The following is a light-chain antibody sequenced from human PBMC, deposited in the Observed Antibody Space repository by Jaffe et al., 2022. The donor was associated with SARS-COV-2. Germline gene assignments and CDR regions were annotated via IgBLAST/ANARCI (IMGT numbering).Light chain of an antibody. CDR3: SSYAASNNVL. CDR2: EVS. CDR1: SSDVGDYNY. Sequence: QSALTQPPSASGSPGQSVTISCTGTSSDVGDYNYVSWYQQHPGEAPKLMIYEVSKRPSGVPDRFSGSKSGNTASLTVSGLQAEDEADYYCSSYAASNNVLFGGGTKLTVL. J-gene: IGLJ2*01. V-gene: IGLV2-8*01.